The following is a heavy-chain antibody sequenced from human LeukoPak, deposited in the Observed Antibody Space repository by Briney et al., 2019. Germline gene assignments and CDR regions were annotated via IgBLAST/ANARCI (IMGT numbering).Heavy chain of an antibody. D-gene: IGHD3-3*01. CDR3: ARVGGDYDFWSGYYTFARFDY. V-gene: IGHV3-53*01. Sequence: PGGSLRLSCAASGFTVSSNYMSWVRQAPGKGLERVSVTYCGGSTYYADSVKGRFTISRDNSKNTLYLQMNSLRAEDTAVYYCARVGGDYDFWSGYYTFARFDYWGQGTLVTVSS. J-gene: IGHJ4*02. CDR2: TYCGGST. CDR1: GFTVSSNY.